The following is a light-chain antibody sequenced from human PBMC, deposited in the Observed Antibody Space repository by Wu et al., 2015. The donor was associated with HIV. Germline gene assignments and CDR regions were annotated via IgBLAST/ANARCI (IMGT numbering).Light chain of an antibody. J-gene: IGKJ4*01. Sequence: EIVLTQSPVTLSLSPGERVTLSCRASQSVSTYLGWYQQKPGQAPRLLIYDASNRATGIPARFSGSGSGTDFTLTISSLEPEDFAVYYCQQRNNWPRATFGGGTKVEMK. CDR2: DAS. V-gene: IGKV3-11*01. CDR1: QSVSTY. CDR3: QQRNNWPRAT.